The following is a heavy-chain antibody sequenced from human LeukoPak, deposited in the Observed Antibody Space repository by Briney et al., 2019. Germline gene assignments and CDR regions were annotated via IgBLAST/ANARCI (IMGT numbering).Heavy chain of an antibody. J-gene: IGHJ4*02. V-gene: IGHV3-7*01. CDR1: GFPFSTCW. D-gene: IGHD1-26*01. CDR2: IKQDGSVK. Sequence: PGGSLRLSCAASGFPFSTCWMSWVRQAPGKGLEWVAYIKQDGSVKYYLDSVKGRFTISRDNVKNSLYLQMNSLRAEDTAVYYCARETVGATKLIYWGQGTLVTVSS. CDR3: ARETVGATKLIY.